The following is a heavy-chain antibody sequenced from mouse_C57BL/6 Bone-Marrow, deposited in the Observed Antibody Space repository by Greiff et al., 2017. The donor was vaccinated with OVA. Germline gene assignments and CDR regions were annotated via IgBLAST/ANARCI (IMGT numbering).Heavy chain of an antibody. Sequence: QVQLKESGPGLVQPSQSLSITCTVSGFSLTSYGVHWVRQSPGKGLEWLGVIWSGGSTDYNAAFISRLSISKDNSKSQVFFKMNSLQADDTAIYYCARKKGCYYYGSKKDYYAMDYWGQGTSVTVSS. CDR2: IWSGGST. J-gene: IGHJ4*01. D-gene: IGHD1-1*01. CDR1: GFSLTSYG. CDR3: ARKKGCYYYGSKKDYYAMDY. V-gene: IGHV2-2*01.